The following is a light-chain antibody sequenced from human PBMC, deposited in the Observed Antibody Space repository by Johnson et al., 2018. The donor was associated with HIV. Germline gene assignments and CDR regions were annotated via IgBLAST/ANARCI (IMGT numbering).Light chain of an antibody. Sequence: QSVLTQPPSVSAAPGQKVTISCSGSSSNIGSHYVSWYQQVPGTAPRLVIYDTIKRHSGIPDRFSGSKSGTSATLGITGLQTGDEADYYCETWDSSLSGFFGTGTKVTVL. CDR1: SSNIGSHY. V-gene: IGLV1-51*01. J-gene: IGLJ1*01. CDR2: DTI. CDR3: ETWDSSLSGF.